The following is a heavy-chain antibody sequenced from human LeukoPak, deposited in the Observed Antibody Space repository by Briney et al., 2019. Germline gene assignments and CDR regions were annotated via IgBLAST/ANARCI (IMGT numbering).Heavy chain of an antibody. V-gene: IGHV3-74*01. CDR1: VFAFRNYW. J-gene: IGHJ5*02. Sequence: GGSLRLACGASVFAFRNYWREWVRQGPGKGLGWLARINSDGSTTTYADSVRGRSTISRDNANNMVFLRINSVRVEESAIYECPRGGKLEPPALPPWGKGYLLLLSS. CDR3: PRGGKLEPPALPP. D-gene: IGHD2-2*01. CDR2: INSDGSTT.